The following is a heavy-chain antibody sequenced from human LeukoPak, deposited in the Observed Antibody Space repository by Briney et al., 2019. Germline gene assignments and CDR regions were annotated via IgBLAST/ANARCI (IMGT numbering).Heavy chain of an antibody. CDR2: INPNSGGT. CDR1: GYTFTGYY. CDR3: ARASSRVPAARIRSGYFDL. J-gene: IGHJ2*01. Sequence: EASVKVSCKASGYTFTGYYMHWVRQAPGQGLEWMGWINPNSGGTNYAQKFQGWVTMTRDTSISTAYMELSRLRSDDTAVYYCARASSRVPAARIRSGYFDLWGRGTLVTVSS. V-gene: IGHV1-2*04. D-gene: IGHD2-2*01.